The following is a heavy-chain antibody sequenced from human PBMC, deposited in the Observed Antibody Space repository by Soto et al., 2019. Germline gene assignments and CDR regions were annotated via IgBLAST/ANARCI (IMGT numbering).Heavy chain of an antibody. CDR3: VSLHYYDSSGYYYYYYGMDV. Sequence: GGSLRLSCSASGFTFSSYAMHWVRQAPGKGLEYVSAISSNGGSTYYADSVKGRFTISRDNSKNTLYLQMSSLRAEDTAVYYCVSLHYYDSSGYYYYYYGMDVWGQGTTVTVSS. CDR1: GFTFSSYA. D-gene: IGHD3-22*01. CDR2: ISSNGGST. J-gene: IGHJ6*02. V-gene: IGHV3-64D*08.